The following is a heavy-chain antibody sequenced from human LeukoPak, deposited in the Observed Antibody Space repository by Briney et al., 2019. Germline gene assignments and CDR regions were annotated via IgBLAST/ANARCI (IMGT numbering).Heavy chain of an antibody. D-gene: IGHD5-24*01. V-gene: IGHV1-3*01. J-gene: IGHJ3*02. CDR3: ARVRDGYNDAYDI. CDR1: GYTFTSYA. Sequence: ASVKVSCKASGYTFTSYAMHWVRQAPGQRLEWMGWSNAGNGNTKYSQEFQGRVTMTRDTSTSTVYMELSSLKSEDTAVYYCARVRDGYNDAYDIWGQGTMVTVSS. CDR2: SNAGNGNT.